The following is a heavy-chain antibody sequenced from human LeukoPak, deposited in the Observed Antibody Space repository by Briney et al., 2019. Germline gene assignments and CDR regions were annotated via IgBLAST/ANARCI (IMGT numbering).Heavy chain of an antibody. CDR1: GFTFSSYT. CDR2: ITTSGANT. D-gene: IGHD2-2*01. CDR3: ARDALISYRGAWSQSDY. J-gene: IGHJ4*02. Sequence: GGSLRLSCAASGFTFSSYTMNWVRQAPGKGLERVSGITTSGANTYYADSVKGRFTISRDNSKNTLYLQMNRLRAEDTAIYYCARDALISYRGAWSQSDYWGQGTLVTVSS. V-gene: IGHV3-23*01.